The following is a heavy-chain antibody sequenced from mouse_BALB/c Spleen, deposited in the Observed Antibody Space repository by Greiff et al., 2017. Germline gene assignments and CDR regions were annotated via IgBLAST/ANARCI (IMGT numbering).Heavy chain of an antibody. D-gene: IGHD2-14*01. CDR1: GFTFTDYY. Sequence: EVQRVESGGGLVQPGGSLRLSCATSGFTFTDYYMSWVRQPPGKALEWLGFIRNKANGYTTEYSASVKGRFTISRDNSQSILYLQMNTLRAEDSATYYCAGDTAYYRNAMDYWGQGTSVTVSS. CDR3: AGDTAYYRNAMDY. V-gene: IGHV7-3*02. CDR2: IRNKANGYTT. J-gene: IGHJ4*01.